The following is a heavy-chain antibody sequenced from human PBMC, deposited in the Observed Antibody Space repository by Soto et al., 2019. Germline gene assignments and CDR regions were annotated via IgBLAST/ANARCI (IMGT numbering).Heavy chain of an antibody. CDR2: INPDNGNT. Sequence: QVQLVQSGAEVKNPGASVKISCKASGYTFTTSPIHWVRQAPGQRPEWMGWINPDNGNTKYSQKFQGRVTIIRDTSANTAYMELISLKSEDTAVYYWVSRPPPSGWTSAEYFQHWGQGTLVSVSS. D-gene: IGHD6-19*01. V-gene: IGHV1-3*01. CDR3: VSRPPPSGWTSAEYFQH. CDR1: GYTFTTSP. J-gene: IGHJ1*01.